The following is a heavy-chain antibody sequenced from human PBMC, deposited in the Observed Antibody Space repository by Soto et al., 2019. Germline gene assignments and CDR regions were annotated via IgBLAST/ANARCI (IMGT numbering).Heavy chain of an antibody. CDR2: IYWDDDK. J-gene: IGHJ4*02. D-gene: IGHD3-3*01. CDR1: GFSLTTSGVG. Sequence: QITLKESGPTVVKPTETLTLTCTFSGFSLTTSGVGVGWVRQSPGKAPEWLALIYWDDDKRYSTSLKSRLTINKDTSKNQAVLTMANVDPADTATYYCAHRVLRTVFGLVTTTAIYFDFWGQGTPVVVSS. CDR3: AHRVLRTVFGLVTTTAIYFDF. V-gene: IGHV2-5*02.